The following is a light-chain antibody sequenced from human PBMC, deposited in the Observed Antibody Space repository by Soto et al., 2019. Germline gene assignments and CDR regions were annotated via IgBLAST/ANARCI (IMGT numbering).Light chain of an antibody. CDR2: EAS. J-gene: IGKJ3*01. CDR1: QNINTY. CDR3: QQSSTAPFT. V-gene: IGKV1-39*01. Sequence: DIQMAQSPSSLSASVGDRVTITCRASQNINTYLNWYQQKPGKAPKLLIFEASSLQGGVPSRFSGSGSRTDFTLAISSLQPEDFATYYCQQSSTAPFTFGPGTKVDIK.